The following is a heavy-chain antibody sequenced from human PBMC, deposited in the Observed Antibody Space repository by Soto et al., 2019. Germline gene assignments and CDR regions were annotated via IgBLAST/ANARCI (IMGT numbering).Heavy chain of an antibody. CDR3: ARDGSRYDFWSGPYYFDY. CDR2: IYYSGST. Sequence: PQTLSLTCTVSGGSISTYYCSWFRQPPGKGLEWIGYIYYSGSTNYNPSLKSRVTISVDTSKNQFSLKLSSVSAADTAVYYCARDGSRYDFWSGPYYFDYWGQGTLVTVS. CDR1: GGSISTYY. V-gene: IGHV4-59*01. D-gene: IGHD3-3*01. J-gene: IGHJ4*02.